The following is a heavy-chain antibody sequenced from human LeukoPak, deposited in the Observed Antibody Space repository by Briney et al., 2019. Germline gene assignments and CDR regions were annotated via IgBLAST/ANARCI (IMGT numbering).Heavy chain of an antibody. CDR2: IYTSGST. J-gene: IGHJ3*02. V-gene: IGHV4-4*07. CDR3: ARVRDFWSGYYRRNLDAFDI. CDR1: GGSISSYY. Sequence: SETLSLTCTVSGGSISSYYWSWIRQPAGKGLEWIGRIYTSGSTNYNPSLKSRVTMSVDTSKNQFSLKPSSVTAADTAVYCCARVRDFWSGYYRRNLDAFDIWGQGTMVTVSS. D-gene: IGHD3-3*01.